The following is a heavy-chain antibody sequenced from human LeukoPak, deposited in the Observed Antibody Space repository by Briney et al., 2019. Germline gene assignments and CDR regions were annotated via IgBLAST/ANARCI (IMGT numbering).Heavy chain of an antibody. V-gene: IGHV1-69*01. CDR3: ARRVTVLGPWFDP. CDR2: IIPFLDTS. CDR1: GGTFINYA. D-gene: IGHD4-23*01. J-gene: IGHJ5*02. Sequence: SVTVSYRASGGTFINYAINWVRQAPGQGLEWMGGIIPFLDTSNYSQKFQSRVTITADESTSTAYMELSSLRSEDTAMYFCARRVTVLGPWFDPWGQGTLVIVSS.